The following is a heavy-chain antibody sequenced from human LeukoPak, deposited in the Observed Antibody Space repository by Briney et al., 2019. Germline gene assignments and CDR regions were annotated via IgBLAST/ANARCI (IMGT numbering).Heavy chain of an antibody. Sequence: GGSLRLSCAASGFTFRSYWMGWVRQAPGKGLEWVANIKEDGSEEYYVDSVKGRFTISRDNAKNSMYLQMNSLRAADTAVYYCARDGDGHGDDYDYWGQGSLVTVSS. J-gene: IGHJ4*02. CDR2: IKEDGSEE. D-gene: IGHD4-17*01. CDR1: GFTFRSYW. V-gene: IGHV3-7*01. CDR3: ARDGDGHGDDYDY.